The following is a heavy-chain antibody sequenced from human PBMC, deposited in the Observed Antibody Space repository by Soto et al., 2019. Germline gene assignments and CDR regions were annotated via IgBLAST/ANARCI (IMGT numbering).Heavy chain of an antibody. J-gene: IGHJ4*02. V-gene: IGHV3-48*02. D-gene: IGHD3-22*01. CDR2: ISSSSSTI. CDR3: ARNSYSDSSGYYSDY. CDR1: GFTFSIYS. Sequence: EVQLVESGGGLVQPGGSLRLSCAASGFTFSIYSMNWVRQAPGKGLEWVSYISSSSSTISYADSVKGRFTISRDNAKNSLYLQMNSLRDEDTAVYYCARNSYSDSSGYYSDYWGQGTLVAVSS.